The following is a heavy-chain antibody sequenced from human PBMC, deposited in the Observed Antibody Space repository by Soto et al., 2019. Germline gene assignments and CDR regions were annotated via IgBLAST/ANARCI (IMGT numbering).Heavy chain of an antibody. CDR1: GYTFTSYG. Sequence: ASVKVSCKASGYTFTSYGISWVRQAPGQGLEWMGWISAYNGNTNYAQKLQGRVTMTTDTSTSTAYMELRSLRSDDTAVYYCARVYPGIAAAGTGVWGQGTLVTVSS. V-gene: IGHV1-18*01. J-gene: IGHJ4*02. CDR3: ARVYPGIAAAGTGV. CDR2: ISAYNGNT. D-gene: IGHD6-13*01.